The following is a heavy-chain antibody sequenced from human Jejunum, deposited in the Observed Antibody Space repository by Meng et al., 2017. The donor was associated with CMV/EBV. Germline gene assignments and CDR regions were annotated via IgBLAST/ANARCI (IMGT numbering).Heavy chain of an antibody. D-gene: IGHD5-18*01. CDR3: ARNVYTYGFDAFDI. J-gene: IGHJ3*02. V-gene: IGHV4-61*01. Sequence: GGSFSGGHYYWNWIRQPPGKGLEWIGYIYNSGSTDYHPSLKSRVTISLDTSKNQFSLKLSSLTAADTAVYYCARNVYTYGFDAFDIWGQGTMVTVSS. CDR2: IYNSGST. CDR1: GGSFSGGHYY.